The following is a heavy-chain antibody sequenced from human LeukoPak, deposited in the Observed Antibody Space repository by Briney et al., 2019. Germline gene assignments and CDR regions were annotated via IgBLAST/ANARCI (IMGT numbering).Heavy chain of an antibody. CDR3: ARGGGGAPRYNWFDP. CDR2: TYYSGST. CDR1: GGSISSSNYY. J-gene: IGHJ5*02. Sequence: SSETLSLTCTVSGGSISSSNYYWGWIRQPPGKGLEWIGYTYYSGSTSSNPSFKSRLTISLDTSNNQFSLKLTSVTAADTAVYYCARGGGGAPRYNWFDPWGQGTLVTVSS. D-gene: IGHD3-16*01. V-gene: IGHV4-61*05.